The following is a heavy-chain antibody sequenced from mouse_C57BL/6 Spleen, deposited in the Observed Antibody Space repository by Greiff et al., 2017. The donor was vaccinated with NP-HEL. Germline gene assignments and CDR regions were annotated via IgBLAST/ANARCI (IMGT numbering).Heavy chain of an antibody. CDR2: ISYDGSN. V-gene: IGHV3-6*01. J-gene: IGHJ2*01. CDR1: GYSITSGYY. CDR3: ARKGDSNYRFDY. D-gene: IGHD2-5*01. Sequence: EVQLVESGPGLVKPSQSLSLTCSVTGYSITSGYYWNWIRQFPGNKLEWMGYISYDGSNNYNPSLKNRISITRDTSKNQFFLKLNSVTTEDTATYYCARKGDSNYRFDYWGQGTTLTVSS.